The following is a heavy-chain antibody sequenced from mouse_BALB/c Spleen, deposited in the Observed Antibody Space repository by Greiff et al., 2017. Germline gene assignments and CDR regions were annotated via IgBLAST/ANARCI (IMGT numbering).Heavy chain of an antibody. D-gene: IGHD2-3*01. J-gene: IGHJ4*01. CDR3: ARTYDGYVYAMDY. CDR2: ISYSGST. V-gene: IGHV3-2*02. Sequence: EVQLVESGPGLVKPSQSLSLTCTVTGYSITSDYAWNWIRQFPGNKLEWMGYISYSGSTSYNPSLKSRISITRDTSKNQFFLQLNSVTTEDTATYYCARTYDGYVYAMDYWGQGTSVTVSS. CDR1: GYSITSDYA.